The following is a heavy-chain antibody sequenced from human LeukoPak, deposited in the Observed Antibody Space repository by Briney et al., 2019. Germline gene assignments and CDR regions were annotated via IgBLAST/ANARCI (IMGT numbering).Heavy chain of an antibody. V-gene: IGHV4-39*01. CDR1: GGSISSSSSY. J-gene: IGHJ4*02. CDR2: VYYSGSA. D-gene: IGHD2-15*01. CDR3: ARLDYCSGDSCYLGYFDY. Sequence: KPSETLSLTCTVSGGSISSSSSYWGWVRQPPGKGLEWIGSVYYSGSAYYNPSLKSRVTISVDTSKSQFSLKLTSVTAADTAVYYCARLDYCSGDSCYLGYFDYWGQGTLVTVSS.